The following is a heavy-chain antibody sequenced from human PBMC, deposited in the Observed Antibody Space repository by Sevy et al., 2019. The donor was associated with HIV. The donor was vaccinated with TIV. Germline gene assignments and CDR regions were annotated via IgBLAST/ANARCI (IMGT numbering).Heavy chain of an antibody. CDR2: ISYDGSDK. CDR1: GFSFSSYG. CDR3: AKLEWCSAVNSVGSFDY. J-gene: IGHJ4*02. D-gene: IGHD2-15*01. V-gene: IGHV3-30*18. Sequence: GGSLRLSCAASGFSFSSYGMHWVRQAPGKGLEWVAFISYDGSDKYYADSVKGRLTISRDNSKNTLFLQMNSLRAEDTALYYCAKLEWCSAVNSVGSFDYWGQGTLVTVSS.